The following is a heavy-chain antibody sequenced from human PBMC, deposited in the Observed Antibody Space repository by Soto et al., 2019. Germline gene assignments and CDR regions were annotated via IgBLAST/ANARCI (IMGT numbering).Heavy chain of an antibody. CDR3: ARDEDRPQLSGNYYYIMDV. CDR2: IMPIFRTA. CDR1: GGTFSTAA. J-gene: IGHJ6*02. V-gene: IGHV1-69*12. Sequence: QVQVVQSGAEVKKPGSSVKVSCKTSGGTFSTAAISWVRQAPGQGLEWMGGIMPIFRTADYAQKFQGRVTITADESASTAYLELSSLGSEDTAVYYCARDEDRPQLSGNYYYIMDVWGQGTTVTVTS. D-gene: IGHD3-10*01.